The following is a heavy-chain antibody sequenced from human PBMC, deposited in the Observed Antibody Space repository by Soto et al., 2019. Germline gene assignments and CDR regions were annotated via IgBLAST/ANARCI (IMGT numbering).Heavy chain of an antibody. J-gene: IGHJ3*02. CDR1: GGSVSRGAYY. CDR2: IYYSWST. V-gene: IGHV4-31*03. CDR3: ARARLRAVYAFDI. D-gene: IGHD5-12*01. Sequence: QVQLQESDAGLVKASQTLSLTCTVSGGSVSRGAYYWTWIRQRPGKGLVWIGYIYYSWSTYYSPSLTSRLSISLDTSKNQFSLRLSSVTAADTAMYYCARARLRAVYAFDIWGQGTMVTVSS.